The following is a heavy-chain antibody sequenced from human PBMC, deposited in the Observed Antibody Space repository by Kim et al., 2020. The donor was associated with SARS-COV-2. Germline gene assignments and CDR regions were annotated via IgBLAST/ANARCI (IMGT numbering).Heavy chain of an antibody. CDR1: GFTFSRYS. J-gene: IGHJ4*02. D-gene: IGHD2-21*01. CDR3: ARDGRIDFDGGGACQTGYDN. Sequence: GGSLRLSCTASGFTFSRYSMSWVRQAPGKGLEWVSAISSRSDYIYYAQSVEGRFTISRDNAKNSLYLQMSSLRVEDTAVYYCARDGRIDFDGGGACQTGYDNWGQGTLITVSS. V-gene: IGHV3-21*01. CDR2: ISSRSDYI.